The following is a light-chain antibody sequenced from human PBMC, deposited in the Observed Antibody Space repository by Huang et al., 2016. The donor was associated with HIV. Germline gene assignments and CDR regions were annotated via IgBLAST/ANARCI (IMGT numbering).Light chain of an antibody. CDR3: QQSYSSPLT. V-gene: IGKV1-39*01. CDR1: QTISNY. Sequence: DIQMTQSPSSLSAFVGDRVTITCRASQTISNYLNWYQQKPGKAPKLLIYAASSLQSGVPTRFRGSGSGTDFTLTINNLQPEDFATYSCQQSYSSPLTFGGGTKVEIK. CDR2: AAS. J-gene: IGKJ4*01.